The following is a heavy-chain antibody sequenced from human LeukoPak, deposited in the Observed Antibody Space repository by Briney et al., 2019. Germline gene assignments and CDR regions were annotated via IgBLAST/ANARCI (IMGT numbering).Heavy chain of an antibody. CDR1: GGSISSYY. Sequence: SETLSLTCIVSGGSISSYYWSWIRQPPGKGLEWIGYIYYSGSTNYNPSLKSRVTISVDTSKNQFSLKLSSVTAADTAVYYCARDGCSGGSCQGPDAFDIWGQGTMVTVSS. CDR3: ARDGCSGGSCQGPDAFDI. CDR2: IYYSGST. J-gene: IGHJ3*02. V-gene: IGHV4-59*01. D-gene: IGHD2-15*01.